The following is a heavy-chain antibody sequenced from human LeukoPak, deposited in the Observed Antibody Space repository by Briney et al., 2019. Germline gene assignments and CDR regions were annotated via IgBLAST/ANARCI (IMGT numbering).Heavy chain of an antibody. Sequence: SETLSLTCTVSGGSISGYYWSWLRQPPGKGLEWIGYIFHTGSANYNPSLKSRVTMSVDTSKNQFSLKLSSVPAADTAVYYCVRQPYLSGAYYFDYWGQGTLVTVSS. J-gene: IGHJ4*02. CDR3: VRQPYLSGAYYFDY. CDR2: IFHTGSA. D-gene: IGHD2-15*01. V-gene: IGHV4-59*08. CDR1: GGSISGYY.